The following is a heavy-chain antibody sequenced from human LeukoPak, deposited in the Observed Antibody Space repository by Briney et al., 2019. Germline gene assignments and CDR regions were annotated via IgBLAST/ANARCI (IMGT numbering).Heavy chain of an antibody. CDR3: ARGYSSSWPLFDY. J-gene: IGHJ4*02. CDR1: GLTVSSTY. Sequence: GGSLRLSCAASGLTVSSTYMSWVRKAPGKGLNWVSVIYSGGSTYYTDSVKGRFTISRDNSKNTLYLQMNSLRAEDTAVYYCARGYSSSWPLFDYWGQGTLVTVSS. V-gene: IGHV3-53*01. D-gene: IGHD6-13*01. CDR2: IYSGGST.